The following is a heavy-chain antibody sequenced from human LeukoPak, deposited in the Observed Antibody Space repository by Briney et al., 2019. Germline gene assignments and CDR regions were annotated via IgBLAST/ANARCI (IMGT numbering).Heavy chain of an antibody. D-gene: IGHD3-10*01. J-gene: IGHJ4*02. CDR1: GFTFSSYA. V-gene: IGHV3-23*01. Sequence: GGSLRLSCAASGFTFSSYAMSWVRQDPGKGLEWVSSITDSGGGTFYADSVKGRFTISRDNSKNTLFLQLNSLRAEDTAVYYCANRGAGYYFDYWGQGTLVTVSS. CDR2: ITDSGGGT. CDR3: ANRGAGYYFDY.